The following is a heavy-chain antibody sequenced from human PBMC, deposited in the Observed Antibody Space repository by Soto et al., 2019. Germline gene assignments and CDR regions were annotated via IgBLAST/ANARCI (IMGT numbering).Heavy chain of an antibody. CDR3: ARDRRFVTTVTTLIGPKKSNWYFDL. V-gene: IGHV4-31*03. CDR2: IYYSGST. D-gene: IGHD4-17*01. CDR1: GGSISSGGYY. J-gene: IGHJ2*01. Sequence: QVQLQESGPGLVKPSQTLSLTCTVSGGSISSGGYYWSWIRQHPGKGLEWIGYIYYSGSTDYNPSRRSRVTISVDTSKNQFSLKLSSVTAADTAVYYCARDRRFVTTVTTLIGPKKSNWYFDLWGRGTLVTVSS.